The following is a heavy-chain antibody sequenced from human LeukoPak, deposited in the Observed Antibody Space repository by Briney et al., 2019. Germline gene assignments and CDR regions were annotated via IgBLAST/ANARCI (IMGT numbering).Heavy chain of an antibody. CDR1: DSTFSGYG. J-gene: IGHJ6*03. D-gene: IGHD3-10*01. CDR2: IQYDGSNK. V-gene: IGHV3-30*02. CDR3: AKDWYYYGSGKVFYMDV. Sequence: GGSLRLSCATSDSTFSGYGIHWVRQAPGKGLGWVAFIQYDGSNKYYADSVQGRFTISRDNSKSTLYLQMNSLRAEDTAVYYCAKDWYYYGSGKVFYMDVWGKGTTVAVSS.